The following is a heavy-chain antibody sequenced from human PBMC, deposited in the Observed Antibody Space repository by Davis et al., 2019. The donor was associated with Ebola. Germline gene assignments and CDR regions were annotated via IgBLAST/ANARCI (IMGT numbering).Heavy chain of an antibody. V-gene: IGHV3-30*02. J-gene: IGHJ6*02. D-gene: IGHD2-2*01. CDR2: IRHDASNK. CDR1: GFSFSSYG. CDR3: AKLWLHCMSPSCYAPFMDV. Sequence: GESLKISCSASGFSFSSYGMHWVRQAPGKGLEWAAFIRHDASNKYYADSVKGRFTISRDNSKNTLYLQMDSLRAADTAVYYCAKLWLHCMSPSCYAPFMDVWGQGTTVTVSS.